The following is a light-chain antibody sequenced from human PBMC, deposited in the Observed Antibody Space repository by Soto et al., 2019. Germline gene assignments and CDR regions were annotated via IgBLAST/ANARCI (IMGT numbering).Light chain of an antibody. CDR3: YSAADNNRL. Sequence: SYELTQPSSVSVFPGQTARITCSGDVLAKQYVRWFQQKPGQAPVLVIYKDNERPSGIPERFSGSSSGTTVTLTISGAQVEDEADYYCYSAADNNRLFGGGTKLTVL. CDR2: KDN. V-gene: IGLV3-27*01. CDR1: VLAKQY. J-gene: IGLJ2*01.